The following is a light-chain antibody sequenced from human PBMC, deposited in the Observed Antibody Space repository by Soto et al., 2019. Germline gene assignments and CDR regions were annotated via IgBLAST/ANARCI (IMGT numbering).Light chain of an antibody. CDR3: QQHNNSPNPYT. CDR1: QSVSSSY. Sequence: EIVLTQSPGTLSLSPGERATLSCRASQSVSSSYLVWYQQKRGQAPRLLIYGASSMATGIPDRFSGSGSGTDFNLTLSRLEPEDVAVDYYQQHNNSPNPYTFGRGTRLEIK. V-gene: IGKV3-20*01. J-gene: IGKJ2*01. CDR2: GAS.